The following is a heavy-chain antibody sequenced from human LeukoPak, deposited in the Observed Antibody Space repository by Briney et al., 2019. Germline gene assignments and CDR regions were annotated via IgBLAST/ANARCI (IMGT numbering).Heavy chain of an antibody. CDR1: GYTFTSYY. CDR3: ARGSFPTIAAAGTPHRY. V-gene: IGHV1-46*01. Sequence: ASVKVSCKASGYTFTSYYMHWVRQAPGQGLEWMGIINPSGGSTSYAQKFQGRVTMTRDMSTSTVYMELSSLRSEDTAVYYCARGSFPTIAAAGTPHRYWGQGTLVTVSS. CDR2: INPSGGST. D-gene: IGHD6-13*01. J-gene: IGHJ4*02.